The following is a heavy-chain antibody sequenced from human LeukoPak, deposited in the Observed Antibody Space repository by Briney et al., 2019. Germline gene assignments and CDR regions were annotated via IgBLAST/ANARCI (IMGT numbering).Heavy chain of an antibody. CDR3: VRDHSVVVAAIGSAPAFDV. V-gene: IGHV3-48*04. J-gene: IGHJ3*01. Sequence: PGGSLRLSCAASGFTFSTYSMNWVRQAPGKGLEWVSYISNDGTSKSYGESLRGRFTISRDNAKNSLFLQMNSLRVDDTAIYYCVRDHSVVVAAIGSAPAFDVWGHGTMVIVS. CDR2: ISNDGTSK. CDR1: GFTFSTYS. D-gene: IGHD2-21*02.